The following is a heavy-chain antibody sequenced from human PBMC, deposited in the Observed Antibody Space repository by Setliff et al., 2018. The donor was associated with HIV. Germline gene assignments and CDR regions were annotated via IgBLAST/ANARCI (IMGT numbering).Heavy chain of an antibody. Sequence: SETLSLTCTVSGDSISRGAYYWSWIRQPAEKGLEWIGRVHANGDTSYNPSLRSRVIISLDTAKNQFSLTLVSVTAADAALYYCARCPSNHLTEAGKKTFYYYYMDVWGKGTTVTVSS. CDR3: ARCPSNHLTEAGKKTFYYYYMDV. CDR2: VHANGDT. D-gene: IGHD6-13*01. CDR1: GDSISRGAYY. J-gene: IGHJ6*03. V-gene: IGHV4-61*02.